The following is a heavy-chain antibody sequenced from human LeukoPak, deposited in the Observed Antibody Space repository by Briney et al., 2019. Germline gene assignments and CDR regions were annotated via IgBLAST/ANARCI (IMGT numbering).Heavy chain of an antibody. V-gene: IGHV4-4*07. CDR2: IYSRVT. J-gene: IGHJ4*02. CDR3: ARDRYYYDSSGYYLLDY. Sequence: SETLSLTCTVSGGSISSYYLSWIRQPAGKGLEWIGRIYSRVTTYNPSLKSRVTISVDTSKNQFSLKLSSVTAADTAVYYCARDRYYYDSSGYYLLDYWGQGTLVTVSS. D-gene: IGHD3-22*01. CDR1: GGSISSYY.